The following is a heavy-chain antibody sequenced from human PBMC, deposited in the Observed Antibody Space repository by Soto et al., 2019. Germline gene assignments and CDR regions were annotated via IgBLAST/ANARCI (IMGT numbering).Heavy chain of an antibody. CDR2: IYYSGST. D-gene: IGHD2-15*01. Sequence: ASEALSPTCPVSGGSIIRYYWGWIRQPPGKGLEWIGYIYYSGSTNYDPSLKSRVTISVDTSKNQFSLKLNSVTAADTAVYYCARRYGGTFDYWGQGTLVTVSS. V-gene: IGHV4-59*08. J-gene: IGHJ4*02. CDR1: GGSIIRYY. CDR3: ARRYGGTFDY.